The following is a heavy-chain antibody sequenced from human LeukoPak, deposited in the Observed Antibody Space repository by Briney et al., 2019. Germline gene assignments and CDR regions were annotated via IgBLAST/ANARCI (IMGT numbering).Heavy chain of an antibody. CDR2: IIPIFGTA. V-gene: IGHV1-69*05. CDR3: ARQYSGYDLYVDY. Sequence: SVKVSCKASGGTFSSYAISWVRQAPGQGLEWMGGIIPIFGTANYAQKLQGRVTMTTDTSTSTAYMELRSLRSDDTAVYYCARQYSGYDLYVDYWGQGTLVTVSS. D-gene: IGHD5-12*01. CDR1: GGTFSSYA. J-gene: IGHJ4*02.